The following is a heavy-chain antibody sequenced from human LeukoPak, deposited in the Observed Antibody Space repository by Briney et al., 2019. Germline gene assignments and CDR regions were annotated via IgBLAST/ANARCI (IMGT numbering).Heavy chain of an antibody. Sequence: GGSLGLSCAASGFTFSSYGLSWVRQVPGKGLEWVSAISGSGGNTYYTDSVKGRFTISRDNSKNTLYLQMNSLRAEDTAVYYCAKDWAGTVFWYFQHWGQGTLVTVSS. CDR3: AKDWAGTVFWYFQH. CDR1: GFTFSSYG. D-gene: IGHD6-19*01. J-gene: IGHJ1*01. V-gene: IGHV3-23*01. CDR2: ISGSGGNT.